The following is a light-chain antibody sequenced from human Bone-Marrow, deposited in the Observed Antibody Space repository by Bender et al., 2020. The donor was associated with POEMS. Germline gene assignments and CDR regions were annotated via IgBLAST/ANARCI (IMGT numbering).Light chain of an antibody. CDR3: SSYTGSSTPYV. J-gene: IGLJ1*01. CDR2: DVS. CDR1: SSDIGGYNY. Sequence: QSDLTQPASVSGSPGQSITISCTGTSSDIGGYNYVSWYQQHPGKAPKLMIFDVSYRPSGVSNRFSGSKSGNAASLTISGLQDEDEADYYCSSYTGSSTPYVFGTGTEVTVL. V-gene: IGLV2-14*01.